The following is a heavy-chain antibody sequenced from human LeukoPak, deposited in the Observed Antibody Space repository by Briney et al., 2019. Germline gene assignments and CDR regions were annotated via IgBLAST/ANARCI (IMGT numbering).Heavy chain of an antibody. Sequence: GGSLRLSCATSGFTFDDYAMHWVRQAPGRGLEWVSGISGNSGSIGYADSVKGRFTISRDNAKNSLYLQMNSLRAEDTALYFCAKDESHTYGMDVWGQGTTVTVSS. CDR3: AKDESHTYGMDV. J-gene: IGHJ6*02. CDR2: ISGNSGSI. CDR1: GFTFDDYA. V-gene: IGHV3-9*01.